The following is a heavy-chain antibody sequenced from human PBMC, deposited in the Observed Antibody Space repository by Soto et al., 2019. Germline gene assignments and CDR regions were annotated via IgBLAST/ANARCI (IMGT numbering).Heavy chain of an antibody. J-gene: IGHJ4*02. V-gene: IGHV3-11*01. CDR3: ARDYSNKGFDY. Sequence: GGSLRLSCAGSGFSVSDYMSWIRQAPGKGLEWVSYISGSGSTMYYADSVKGRFTISRDNAKKSLFLQMNSLRDEDTAVYYCARDYSNKGFDYWGQGTLVTVSS. D-gene: IGHD4-4*01. CDR2: ISGSGSTM. CDR1: GFSVSDY.